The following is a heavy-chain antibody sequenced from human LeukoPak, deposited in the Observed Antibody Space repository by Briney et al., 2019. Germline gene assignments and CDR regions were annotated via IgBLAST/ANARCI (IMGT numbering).Heavy chain of an antibody. D-gene: IGHD2-2*02. CDR3: ARGVGYCSSTSCYSAHNWFDP. CDR1: GGSFSGYY. CDR2: INHSGST. V-gene: IGHV4-34*01. Sequence: SETLSLTCAVYGGSFSGYYWSWIRQPPGKGLEWIGEINHSGSTNYNPSLKSRVTISVDTSKNQFSLKLSSVTAADTAVYYCARGVGYCSSTSCYSAHNWFDPWGQGTLVTVSS. J-gene: IGHJ5*02.